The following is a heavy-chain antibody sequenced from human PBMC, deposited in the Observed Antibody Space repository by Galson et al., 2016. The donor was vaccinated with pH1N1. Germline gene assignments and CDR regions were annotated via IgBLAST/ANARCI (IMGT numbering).Heavy chain of an antibody. CDR3: ARYHYYDDNGYLGWLDP. Sequence: SLRLSCAASGFSVSDKYMSWVRQAPGKGLEWVSIIYSGGNTYYADSVRGRFTISRDNSKNTLYLQMNGLRAEDTAVYYCARYHYYDDNGYLGWLDPWGQGTLVTFSS. V-gene: IGHV3-53*01. D-gene: IGHD3-22*01. CDR2: IYSGGNT. CDR1: GFSVSDKY. J-gene: IGHJ5*02.